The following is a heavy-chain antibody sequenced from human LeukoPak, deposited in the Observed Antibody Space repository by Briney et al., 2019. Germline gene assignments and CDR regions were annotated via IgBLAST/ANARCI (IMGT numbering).Heavy chain of an antibody. CDR3: ATGFGGNSGFWFDP. Sequence: ASVTVSCKVSGYTLTELSMHWVRQAPGKGLEWMGGFGPEDGETIYAQKFQGRVTMTEDTSTDTAYMELSSLRSEDTAVYYCATGFGGNSGFWFDPWGQGTLVTVSS. J-gene: IGHJ5*02. V-gene: IGHV1-24*01. D-gene: IGHD4-23*01. CDR2: FGPEDGET. CDR1: GYTLTELS.